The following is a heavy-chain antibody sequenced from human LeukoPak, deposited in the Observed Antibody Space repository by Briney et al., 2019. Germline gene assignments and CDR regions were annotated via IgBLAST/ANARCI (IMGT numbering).Heavy chain of an antibody. Sequence: PGGSLRLSCAASGFTFGSYGMHWVRQAPGKGLEYVSAITSDGGSTYYANSVEGRFTISRDNSKNTLYLQMGSLRAEDMAVYYCARVGDDDAFDIWGQGTLVTVSS. CDR1: GFTFGSYG. V-gene: IGHV3-64*01. CDR3: ARVGDDDAFDI. D-gene: IGHD3-10*01. J-gene: IGHJ3*02. CDR2: ITSDGGST.